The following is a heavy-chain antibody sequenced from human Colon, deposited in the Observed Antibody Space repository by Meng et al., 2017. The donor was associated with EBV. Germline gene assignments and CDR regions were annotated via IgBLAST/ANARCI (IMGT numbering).Heavy chain of an antibody. CDR1: GDTISSTDYY. D-gene: IGHD3-22*01. CDR3: ARVTGKIYYDGSGYPEAFDY. CDR2: IYYSGSR. Sequence: QLPLPNSGPELLTPSPPLPSTCTVSGDTISSTDYYWSWVRQPPGKGLEWTGYIYYSGSRYYNPSLKSRVTISVDTSKNQFSLKLSSVTAADTAVYYCARVTGKIYYDGSGYPEAFDYWGQGTLVTVSS. J-gene: IGHJ4*02. V-gene: IGHV4-30-4*01.